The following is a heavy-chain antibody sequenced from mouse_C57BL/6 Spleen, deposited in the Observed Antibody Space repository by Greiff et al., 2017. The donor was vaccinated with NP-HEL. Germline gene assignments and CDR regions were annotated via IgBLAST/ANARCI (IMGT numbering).Heavy chain of an antibody. Sequence: VQLQQPGAELVMPGASVKLSCKASGYTFTSYWMHWVKQRPGQGLEWIGEIDPSDSFTNYNQKFKGKSTLTVDKSSSTAYMQLSSLTSEDSAVYYCARTITTVKTSWFAYWGQGTLVTVSA. CDR2: IDPSDSFT. D-gene: IGHD1-1*01. J-gene: IGHJ3*01. CDR1: GYTFTSYW. V-gene: IGHV1-69*01. CDR3: ARTITTVKTSWFAY.